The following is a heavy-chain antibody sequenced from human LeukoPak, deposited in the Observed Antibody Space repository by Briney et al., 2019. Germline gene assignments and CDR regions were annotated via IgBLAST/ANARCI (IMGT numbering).Heavy chain of an antibody. CDR2: VYYSGTT. V-gene: IGHV4-39*07. J-gene: IGHJ6*03. CDR1: GGSISLSYYY. Sequence: PSETLSLTCSVSGGSISLSYYYWGWIRQPPGKALEWIGSVYYSGTTSYNPSLKSRVTISVDTSKNQFSLKLSSVTAADTAVYYCARGVDGDSSSSGRSRYMDVWGKGTTVTVSS. D-gene: IGHD6-6*01. CDR3: ARGVDGDSSSSGRSRYMDV.